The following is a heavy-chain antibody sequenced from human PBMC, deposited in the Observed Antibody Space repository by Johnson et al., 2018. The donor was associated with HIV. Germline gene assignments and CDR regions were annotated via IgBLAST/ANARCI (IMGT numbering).Heavy chain of an antibody. J-gene: IGHJ3*02. CDR1: GFTFSSYA. V-gene: IGHV3-33*08. CDR3: ARVTKYYFDSSVDAFDI. CDR2: IWYDGSNK. D-gene: IGHD3-22*01. Sequence: QVQLVESGGGVVQPGRSLRLSCAASGFTFSSYAMHWVRQAPGKGLEWVAVIWYDGSNKYYADSVKGRFTISRDNAKNSLYLQMNSLRAEDTAVYFCARVTKYYFDSSVDAFDIWGQGTVVTVSS.